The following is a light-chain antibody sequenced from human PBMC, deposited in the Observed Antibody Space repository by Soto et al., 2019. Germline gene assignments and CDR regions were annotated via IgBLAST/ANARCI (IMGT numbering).Light chain of an antibody. CDR2: DVS. J-gene: IGLJ1*01. V-gene: IGLV2-14*02. CDR3: VSFTVTYTYV. CDR1: SSDVGSYNL. Sequence: LTQPASVSGSPGQSITISCTGTSSDVGSYNLVSWYQHHPGKAPRLVIYDVSRRPAGASDRFSGSKSGSTASLTISTLQAEDEADYYCVSFTVTYTYVFGTGTKVTVL.